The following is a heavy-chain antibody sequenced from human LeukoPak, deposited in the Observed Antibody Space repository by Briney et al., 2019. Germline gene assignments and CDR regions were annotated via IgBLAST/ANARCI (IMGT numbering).Heavy chain of an antibody. J-gene: IGHJ6*03. Sequence: ASVKVSFKASGGTFSIYAISWVRQAPGQGLEWMGGIIPIFGTANYAQKFQGRVTITTDESTSTAYMELSSLRSEDTAVYYCARHDFWSGYRLGYYYYYMDVWGKGTTVTVSS. CDR2: IIPIFGTA. CDR1: GGTFSIYA. CDR3: ARHDFWSGYRLGYYYYYMDV. D-gene: IGHD3-3*01. V-gene: IGHV1-69*05.